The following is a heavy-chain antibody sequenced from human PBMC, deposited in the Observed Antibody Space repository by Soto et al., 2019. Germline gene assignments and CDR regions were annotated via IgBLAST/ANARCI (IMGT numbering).Heavy chain of an antibody. Sequence: AAVKVSCKVSGYTLTELSMHWVRQAPGKGLEWMGGFDPEDGETIYAQKFQGRVTMTEDTSTDTAYMELSSLRSEDTAVYYCVAGYSYGHWYFDLWGRGTLVTVSS. CDR3: VAGYSYGHWYFDL. D-gene: IGHD5-18*01. J-gene: IGHJ2*01. V-gene: IGHV1-24*01. CDR2: FDPEDGET. CDR1: GYTLTELS.